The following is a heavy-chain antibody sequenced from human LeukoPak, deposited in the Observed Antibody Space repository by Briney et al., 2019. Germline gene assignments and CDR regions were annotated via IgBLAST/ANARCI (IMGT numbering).Heavy chain of an antibody. Sequence: GGSLRLSCAASGFTFDDYGMSWVRQAPGKGLEWVSGINWNGGRTGYADSVKGRFTISRDNAKNSLYLQMNSLRAEDTAVYYCAREPYYYGSGRRNYYMDVWGKGTTVTVSS. CDR2: INWNGGRT. J-gene: IGHJ6*03. D-gene: IGHD3-10*01. V-gene: IGHV3-20*04. CDR1: GFTFDDYG. CDR3: AREPYYYGSGRRNYYMDV.